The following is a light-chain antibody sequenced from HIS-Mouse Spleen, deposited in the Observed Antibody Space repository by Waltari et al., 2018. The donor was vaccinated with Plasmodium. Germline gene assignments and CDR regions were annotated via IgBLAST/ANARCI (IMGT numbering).Light chain of an antibody. J-gene: IGLJ3*02. Sequence: SYELTQPPSLSVSPGQTARTTCSGDALPKHYAYWYQQKPGQAPVLVIYKDSERPSGIPERFSGSSSGTTVTLTISGVQAEDEADYYCQSADSSGTYWVFGGGTKLTVL. CDR3: QSADSSGTYWV. V-gene: IGLV3-25*03. CDR2: KDS. CDR1: ALPKHY.